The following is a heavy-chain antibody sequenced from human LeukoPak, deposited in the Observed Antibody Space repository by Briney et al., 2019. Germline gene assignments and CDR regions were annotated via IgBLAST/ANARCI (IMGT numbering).Heavy chain of an antibody. V-gene: IGHV1-69*04. J-gene: IGHJ4*02. D-gene: IGHD6-19*01. CDR3: ARGNSGWRYDSIDY. CDR1: GGTFSSYA. CDR2: IIPILGIA. Sequence: ASVKVSCKASGGTFSSYAISWVRQAPGQGLEWMGRIIPILGIANYAQKFQGRDTITADKSTSTAYMELSSLRSEDTAVYYCARGNSGWRYDSIDYWGQGTLVTVSS.